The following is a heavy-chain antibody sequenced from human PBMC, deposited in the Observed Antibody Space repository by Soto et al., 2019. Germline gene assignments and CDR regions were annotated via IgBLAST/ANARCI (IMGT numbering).Heavy chain of an antibody. Sequence: QLVESGGGLVQPGRSLRLSCTASGFNFDDYPMHWVRQRPGQGLEWVSGITWNSANVGYADSVRGRFTISRDNAKNSLFLQMDNLRPEDTAFYFCAKGGYCTDGSCYTEFAPRGQGTLVTVSS. J-gene: IGHJ5*02. CDR1: GFNFDDYP. D-gene: IGHD2-15*01. CDR2: ITWNSANV. V-gene: IGHV3-9*01. CDR3: AKGGYCTDGSCYTEFAP.